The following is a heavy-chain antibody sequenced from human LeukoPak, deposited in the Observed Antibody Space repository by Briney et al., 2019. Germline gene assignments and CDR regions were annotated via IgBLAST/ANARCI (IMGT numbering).Heavy chain of an antibody. CDR2: ISSSSSTI. CDR1: GFTFSSYS. V-gene: IGHV3-48*04. Sequence: QPGGSLRLSCAASGFTFSSYSMNWVRQAPGKGLEWVSYISSSSSTIYYADSVKGRFTIPRDNAKNSLYLQMNSLRAEDTAVYYCARDLDSSGWYFDYWGQGTLDTVSS. D-gene: IGHD6-19*01. CDR3: ARDLDSSGWYFDY. J-gene: IGHJ4*02.